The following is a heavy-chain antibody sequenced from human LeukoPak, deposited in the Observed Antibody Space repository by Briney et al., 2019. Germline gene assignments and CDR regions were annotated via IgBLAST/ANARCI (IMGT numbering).Heavy chain of an antibody. D-gene: IGHD3-22*01. CDR2: ISSDGNNK. V-gene: IGHV3-30*04. CDR1: GFTFSSYV. J-gene: IGHJ3*02. Sequence: PGGSLRLSCAASGFTFSSYVMHWVRQAPGKGLDWVAVISSDGNNKYYADSVKGRFTISIDNSKNTLYLQMNCLTAEDTALYYCARDRPMIVVAYSFDIWGQGTMVTVS. CDR3: ARDRPMIVVAYSFDI.